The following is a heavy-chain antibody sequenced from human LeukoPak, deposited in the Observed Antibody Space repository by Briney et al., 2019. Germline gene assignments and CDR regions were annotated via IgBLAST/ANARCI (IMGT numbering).Heavy chain of an antibody. V-gene: IGHV4-30-2*01. CDR3: ARGAGYLDY. CDR1: GDSISSGGYS. CDR2: IYHSGSA. J-gene: IGHJ4*02. Sequence: SETLSFTCVVSGDSISSGGYSWSWIRQPPGKGLEWIGYIYHSGSAYYNPSLKSRVTISVDRSKNQFSLKLSSVTAADTAVYYCARGAGYLDYWGRGTLVTVSS.